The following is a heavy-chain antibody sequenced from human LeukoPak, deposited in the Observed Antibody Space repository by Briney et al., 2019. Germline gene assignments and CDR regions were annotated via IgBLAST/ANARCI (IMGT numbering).Heavy chain of an antibody. D-gene: IGHD3-22*01. J-gene: IGHJ4*02. V-gene: IGHV1-18*01. CDR1: GYTFTSYG. CDR2: INAYNGNT. CDR3: ARDCGADSSTYSYYFDY. Sequence: GASVKVSCKATGYTFTSYGISWVRQAPGQGLEWMGWINAYNGNTNYAQNLQGRVTMTTDTSTSTAYMELRSLRSDDTAVYYCARDCGADSSTYSYYFDYWGQGTLVTASS.